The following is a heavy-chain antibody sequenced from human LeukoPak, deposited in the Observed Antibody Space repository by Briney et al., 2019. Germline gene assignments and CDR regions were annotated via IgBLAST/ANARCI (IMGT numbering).Heavy chain of an antibody. CDR2: IYYSGST. J-gene: IGHJ4*02. V-gene: IGHV4-59*12. CDR3: AREGYYYGSGSYIRNTEYFDY. D-gene: IGHD3-10*01. CDR1: GGSISSYY. Sequence: SETLSLTCTVSGGSISSYYWSWIRQPPGKGLEWIGYIYYSGSTNYNPSLKSRVTISVDTSKNQFSLKLSSVTPEDTAVYYCAREGYYYGSGSYIRNTEYFDYWGQGTLVTVSS.